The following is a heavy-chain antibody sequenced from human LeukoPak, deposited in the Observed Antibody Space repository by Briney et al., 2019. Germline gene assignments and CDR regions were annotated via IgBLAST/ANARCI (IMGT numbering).Heavy chain of an antibody. CDR1: GFTFSSYS. CDR3: ARDRGFYSGSYFDY. D-gene: IGHD1-26*01. CDR2: ISSSSSYI. V-gene: IGHV3-21*01. J-gene: IGHJ4*02. Sequence: KSGGSLRLSCAASGFTFSSYSMNWVRQAPGKGLEWVSSISSSSSYIYYADSVKGRFTISRDNAKNSLYLQMNSLRAEDTAVYYCARDRGFYSGSYFDYWGQGTLVTVSS.